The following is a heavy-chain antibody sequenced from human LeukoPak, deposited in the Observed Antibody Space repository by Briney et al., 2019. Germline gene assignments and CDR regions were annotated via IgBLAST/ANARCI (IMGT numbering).Heavy chain of an antibody. Sequence: GGSLRLSCAASGFTFSSYAMSWVRQAPGKGLEWVSAISGSGGSTYYADSVKGWFTISRDNVKNTVYLHMNSLRADDTAVYYCAKVTRRGGVDPWGQGTLVTVSS. V-gene: IGHV3-23*01. CDR2: ISGSGGST. J-gene: IGHJ5*02. CDR3: AKVTRRGGVDP. D-gene: IGHD2-21*01. CDR1: GFTFSSYA.